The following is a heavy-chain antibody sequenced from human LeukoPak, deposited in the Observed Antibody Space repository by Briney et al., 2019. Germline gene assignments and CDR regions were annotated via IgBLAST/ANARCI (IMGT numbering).Heavy chain of an antibody. CDR3: AKDLVVVPRVLDY. Sequence: PGGSLRLSCAAAGFTFSSYGMDWVRQAPGEGREWVSFIRYDGSNKYYADSVKGRFTISRDNSKNTLYLQMNSLRAEDTAVYYCAKDLVVVPRVLDYWGQGTLVTVSS. CDR1: GFTFSSYG. V-gene: IGHV3-30*02. J-gene: IGHJ4*02. D-gene: IGHD2-2*01. CDR2: IRYDGSNK.